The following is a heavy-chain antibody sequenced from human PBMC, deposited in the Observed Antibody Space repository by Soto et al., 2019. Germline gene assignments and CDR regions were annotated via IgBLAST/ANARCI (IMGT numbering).Heavy chain of an antibody. J-gene: IGHJ4*02. V-gene: IGHV1-24*01. CDR1: GYTLTELS. CDR2: FDPEDGET. CDR3: ATSYCRGGSCHFDY. Sequence: GASVKVSCKVSGYTLTELSMHWVRQAPGKGLEWMGGFDPEDGETIYAQKFQGRVTMTEDTSTDTAYMELSSLRSEDTAVYYCATSYCRGGSCHFDYWGQGTLVTVSS. D-gene: IGHD2-15*01.